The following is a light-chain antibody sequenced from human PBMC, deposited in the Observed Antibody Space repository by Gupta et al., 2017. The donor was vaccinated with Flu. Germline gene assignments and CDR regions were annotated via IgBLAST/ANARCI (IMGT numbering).Light chain of an antibody. CDR2: GVY. V-gene: IGLV2-11*01. Sequence: QSALTQPRSVSGSPGQSVAISCTGTSSDVGGNNYVSWYQQHPGKAPKLMIYGVYQRPSGVPDRFAGSKSGNTAFLTISGLQAEEEADYCCCSYGGSWVFGGGTKLTVL. J-gene: IGLJ2*01. CDR1: SSDVGGNNY. CDR3: CSYGGSWV.